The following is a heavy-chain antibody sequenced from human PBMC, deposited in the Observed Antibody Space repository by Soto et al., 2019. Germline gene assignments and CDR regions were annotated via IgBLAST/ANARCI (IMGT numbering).Heavy chain of an antibody. J-gene: IGHJ4*02. D-gene: IGHD5-12*01. V-gene: IGHV4-59*08. CDR2: IHYTGAT. CDR1: GGSITSYY. Sequence: QVQLQESGPGLVKPSETLSLTCTVSGGSITSYYWSWIRQSPGKGLESIGYIHYTGATNYNPSLKSRVTISVDTSKNQFSLRLSSVTAADAAVYYCARLRYSAYYVTYHLAYWGQGAVVTVSS. CDR3: ARLRYSAYYVTYHLAY.